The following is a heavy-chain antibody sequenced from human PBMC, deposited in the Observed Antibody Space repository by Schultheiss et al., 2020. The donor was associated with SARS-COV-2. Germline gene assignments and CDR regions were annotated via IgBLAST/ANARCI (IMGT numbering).Heavy chain of an antibody. D-gene: IGHD3-3*01. J-gene: IGHJ4*02. Sequence: GGSLRLSCAASGFTFSSYGMHWVRQPPGKGLEWVADISYDGSSEFYADSVKGRFTISRDNSKNTLYLQMNSLRAEDTAVYYCARETRANYDIWSGYSPMGYWGQGTLVTVSS. V-gene: IGHV3-30*12. CDR3: ARETRANYDIWSGYSPMGY. CDR1: GFTFSSYG. CDR2: ISYDGSSE.